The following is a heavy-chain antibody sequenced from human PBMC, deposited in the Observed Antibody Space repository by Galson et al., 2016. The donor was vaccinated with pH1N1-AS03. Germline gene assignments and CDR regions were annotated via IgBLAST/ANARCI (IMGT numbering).Heavy chain of an antibody. Sequence: PALVKPTQTLTLTCDFSGFSLNTNGVGVGWIRQPPGKPLEWLALIYWNPETRYNPFLKGRLTITKDTSKNQVVLTMTNMAPGDTDTYFCARKPTGSMVVTICVGYFDLWGRGTLVAVSS. CDR3: ARKPTGSMVVTICVGYFDL. CDR2: IYWNPET. V-gene: IGHV2-5*01. CDR1: GFSLNTNGVG. D-gene: IGHD2-21*02. J-gene: IGHJ2*01.